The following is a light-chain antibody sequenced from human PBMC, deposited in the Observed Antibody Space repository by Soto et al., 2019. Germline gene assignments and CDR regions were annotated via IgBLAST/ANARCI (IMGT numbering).Light chain of an antibody. V-gene: IGKV1-5*03. CDR2: KAS. Sequence: DIQMTQSPSTLSGSVGDRVTITCRASQTISSWLAWYQQKPGKAPKLLIYKASTLKSGVPSRFSGSGSGTEFTLTISSLQSEDFTVYSCLQYRNLWAFGQGTKVDIK. CDR1: QTISSW. CDR3: LQYRNLWA. J-gene: IGKJ1*01.